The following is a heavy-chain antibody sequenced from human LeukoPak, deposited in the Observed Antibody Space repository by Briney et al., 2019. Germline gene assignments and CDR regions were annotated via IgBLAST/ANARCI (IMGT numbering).Heavy chain of an antibody. CDR2: IYYSGST. V-gene: IGHV4-59*01. CDR1: GGSISSYY. J-gene: IGHJ6*02. D-gene: IGHD6-19*01. Sequence: SETLSLTCTVSGGSISSYYWSWIRQPPGKGLEWIGYIYYSGSTNYNPSLKSRVTISVDTSKNQFSLKLSSVTAADTAVYYCARIAVAGRGGRYYYYYGMDVWGQGTTVTVSS. CDR3: ARIAVAGRGGRYYYYYGMDV.